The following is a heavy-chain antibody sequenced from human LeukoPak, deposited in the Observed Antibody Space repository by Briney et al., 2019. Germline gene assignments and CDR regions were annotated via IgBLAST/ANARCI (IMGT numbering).Heavy chain of an antibody. CDR3: ARGFGDNYDSSGYYPGLVHYFDY. V-gene: IGHV3-30-3*01. CDR2: ISYDGSNK. Sequence: GRSLRLSCAASGFTFSSYAMPWVRQAPGKGLEWVAVISYDGSNKYYADSVKGRFTISRDNSKNTLYLQMNSLRAEDTAVYYCARGFGDNYDSSGYYPGLVHYFDYWGQGTLVTVSS. D-gene: IGHD3-22*01. CDR1: GFTFSSYA. J-gene: IGHJ4*02.